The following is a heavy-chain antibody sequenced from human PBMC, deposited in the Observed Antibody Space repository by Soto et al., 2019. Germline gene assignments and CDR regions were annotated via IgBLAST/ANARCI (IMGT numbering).Heavy chain of an antibody. CDR2: TYYRSKWYN. CDR1: GDSVSSNSVA. CDR3: ARACGAGSCYLFDS. V-gene: IGHV6-1*01. Sequence: PSQTLSLTCAISGDSVSSNSVAWNWIRQSPSRGLEWLGRTYYRSKWYNDYAVSVRSRLIIDPDTSKNQFSLQLNSVTPEDTAVYYCARACGAGSCYLFDSWGQGTLVTVSS. J-gene: IGHJ4*02. D-gene: IGHD2-15*01.